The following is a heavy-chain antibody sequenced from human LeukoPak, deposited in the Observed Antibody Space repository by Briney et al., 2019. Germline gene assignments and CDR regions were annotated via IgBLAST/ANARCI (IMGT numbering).Heavy chain of an antibody. CDR1: GFTFSSYS. D-gene: IGHD4-17*01. CDR3: ATSTLILRLIFDY. Sequence: GGSLRLSCVASGFTFSSYSMNWVRQAPGKGLGWVSSISSSSSYIYYADSVKGRFTISRDNAKNTLYLQMDSLRAEDTAVYYCATSTLILRLIFDYWGQGTLVTVSS. V-gene: IGHV3-21*04. CDR2: ISSSSSYI. J-gene: IGHJ4*02.